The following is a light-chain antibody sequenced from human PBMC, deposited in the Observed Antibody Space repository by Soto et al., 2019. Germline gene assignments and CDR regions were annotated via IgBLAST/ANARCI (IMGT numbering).Light chain of an antibody. CDR2: LSS. V-gene: IGKV2-28*01. Sequence: DIVMTQSPLSLPVTPGEPASISCRSSQSLLQTNGYNYLDWYLQKPGQSPQLLISLSSNRASGVPDRFSGSGSGTDFTLKISRVEAEDVGVYYCMQALQTPWTFGQGTKVEIK. CDR3: MQALQTPWT. J-gene: IGKJ1*01. CDR1: QSLLQTNGYNY.